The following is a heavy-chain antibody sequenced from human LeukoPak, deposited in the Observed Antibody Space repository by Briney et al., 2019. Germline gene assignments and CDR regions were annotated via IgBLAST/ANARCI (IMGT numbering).Heavy chain of an antibody. CDR2: IYYSGST. Sequence: PSETLSRTCTVSGGSISGYYWSWIRQPPGKGLEWIGYIYYSGSTKYNPSLKSRVTMLVDTSRNQFSLKLSSVTAADTAVYYCARSVSHYYYYYMDVWGKGTTVTVSS. D-gene: IGHD2-8*01. CDR3: ARSVSHYYYYYMDV. CDR1: GGSISGYY. V-gene: IGHV4-59*12. J-gene: IGHJ6*03.